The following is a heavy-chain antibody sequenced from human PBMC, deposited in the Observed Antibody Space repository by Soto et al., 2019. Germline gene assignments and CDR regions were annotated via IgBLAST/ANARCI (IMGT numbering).Heavy chain of an antibody. CDR1: VGSISSYY. J-gene: IGHJ5*02. V-gene: IGHV4-59*01. CDR2: IYYSGST. D-gene: IGHD4-17*01. CDR3: ARDVYGDYNWFDP. Sequence: PSETLSLTCTVSVGSISSYYWSWIRQPPGKGLEWIGYIYYSGSTNYNPSLKSRVTISVDTSKNQFSLKLSSVTAADTAVYYCARDVYGDYNWFDPWGQGTLVTVSS.